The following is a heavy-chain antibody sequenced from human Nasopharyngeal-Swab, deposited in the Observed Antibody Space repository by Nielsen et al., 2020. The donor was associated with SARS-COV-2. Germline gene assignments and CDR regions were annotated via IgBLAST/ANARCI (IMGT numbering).Heavy chain of an antibody. CDR1: GGSISSYY. D-gene: IGHD3-3*01. CDR3: ARDSGWSGYYLGYFDY. CDR2: IYYSGST. Sequence: SETLSLTCTVSGGSISSYYWSWIRQPPGKGLEWIGYIYYSGSTNYNPSLKSRVTISVDTPKNQFSLKLSSVTAADTAVYYCARDSGWSGYYLGYFDYGGQGTLVTVSS. J-gene: IGHJ4*02. V-gene: IGHV4-59*01.